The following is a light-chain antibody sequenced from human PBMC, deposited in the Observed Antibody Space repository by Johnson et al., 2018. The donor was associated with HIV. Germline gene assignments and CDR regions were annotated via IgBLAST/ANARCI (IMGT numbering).Light chain of an antibody. J-gene: IGLJ1*01. V-gene: IGLV1-51*02. CDR2: ENT. CDR1: SSNIGDNY. Sequence: QSVLTQPPSVSAAPGQKVTISCSGSSSNIGDNYVSWYQQLPGTAPKLLIYENTKRPSGIPDRFSGSKSGTSATLGITGLQTGAEADYYCGTWDSSRSSGLYVFGTGTEVTVL. CDR3: GTWDSSRSSGLYV.